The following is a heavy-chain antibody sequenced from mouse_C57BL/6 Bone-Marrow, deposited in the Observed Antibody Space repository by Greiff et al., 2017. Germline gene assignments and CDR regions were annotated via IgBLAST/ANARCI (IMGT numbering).Heavy chain of an antibody. J-gene: IGHJ3*01. V-gene: IGHV1-50*01. CDR3: ARSDDYDGDEAY. CDR2: IDPSDSYT. Sequence: QVQLQQPGAELVKPGASVKLSCKASGYTFTSYWVQWVKQRPGQGLEWIGEIDPSDSYTNYNQKFKGKATLTVDTSSSTAYMQLSSLTSEDSAVYYCARSDDYDGDEAYWGQGTLVTVSA. D-gene: IGHD2-4*01. CDR1: GYTFTSYW.